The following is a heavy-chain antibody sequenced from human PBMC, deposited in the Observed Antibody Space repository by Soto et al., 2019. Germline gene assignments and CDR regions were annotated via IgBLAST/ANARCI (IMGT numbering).Heavy chain of an antibody. CDR1: GGSISSYY. D-gene: IGHD3-9*01. Sequence: LSLTCTVSGGSISSYYWSWIRQPAGKGLEWIGRIYTSGSTNYNPSLKSRVTMSVDTSKNQFSLKLSSVTAADTAVYYCARGVMLTGYYNWFDPWGQGTLVTVSS. CDR2: IYTSGST. CDR3: ARGVMLTGYYNWFDP. J-gene: IGHJ5*02. V-gene: IGHV4-4*07.